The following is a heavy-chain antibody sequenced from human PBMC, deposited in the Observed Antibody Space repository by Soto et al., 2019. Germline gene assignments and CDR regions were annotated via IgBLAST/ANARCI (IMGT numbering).Heavy chain of an antibody. J-gene: IGHJ4*02. CDR1: GFSLSTSGVG. Sequence: QITLKESGPTLVKPTETLTLTCTFSGFSLSTSGVGVGWIRQPPGKALEWLALIYWNDDKRYSPSLKSRLTITKDTSKNQVVLTITNMDPVDTATYYCAHNDFVYCGGDCYNYWGQGTLVTVSS. CDR2: IYWNDDK. D-gene: IGHD2-21*02. V-gene: IGHV2-5*01. CDR3: AHNDFVYCGGDCYNY.